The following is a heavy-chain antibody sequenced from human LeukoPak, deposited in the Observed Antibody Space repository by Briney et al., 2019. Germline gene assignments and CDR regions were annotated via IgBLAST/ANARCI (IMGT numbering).Heavy chain of an antibody. J-gene: IGHJ4*02. V-gene: IGHV3-15*01. Sequence: PGGSLRLSCAASGFTFSNAWMNWVRQVPGKGLEWVGRIKSKPDGGTTDYAAPVKGRFTISRDDSKDTMYLQMNSLKTEDTAVYYCTTVGYDILTGYYGYYLDYWGQGTLVTVSS. D-gene: IGHD3-9*01. CDR2: IKSKPDGGTT. CDR3: TTVGYDILTGYYGYYLDY. CDR1: GFTFSNAW.